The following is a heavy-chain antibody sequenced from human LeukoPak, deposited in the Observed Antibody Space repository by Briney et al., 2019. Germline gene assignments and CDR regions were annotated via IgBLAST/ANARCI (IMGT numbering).Heavy chain of an antibody. Sequence: GGSLRLSCAASGFTFDDYGMSWVRQAPGKGLEWVSGINWNGGSTGYADSVKGRFTISRDNAKNSLYLQMNSLRAEDTALYYCASGFSSGFPFDYWGQGTLVTVSS. V-gene: IGHV3-20*04. D-gene: IGHD6-19*01. CDR1: GFTFDDYG. CDR2: INWNGGST. J-gene: IGHJ4*02. CDR3: ASGFSSGFPFDY.